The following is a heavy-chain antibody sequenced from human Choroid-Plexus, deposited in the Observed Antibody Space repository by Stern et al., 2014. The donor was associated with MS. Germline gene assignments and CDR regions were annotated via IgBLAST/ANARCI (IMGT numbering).Heavy chain of an antibody. CDR3: ARDQRGITIFGVVTDYYYLGMDV. CDR2: INPNTGGT. Sequence: QVQLVQSGAEVKKPGASVKVSCKTSGYIFTGYYIHWVRQDPGQGLEWMAWINPNTGGTKYAQKFQGRVTRSRDTSISTAYVELSSLTSDDTAVYYCARDQRGITIFGVVTDYYYLGMDVWGQGTTVTVSS. D-gene: IGHD3-3*01. J-gene: IGHJ6*02. CDR1: GYIFTGYY. V-gene: IGHV1-2*02.